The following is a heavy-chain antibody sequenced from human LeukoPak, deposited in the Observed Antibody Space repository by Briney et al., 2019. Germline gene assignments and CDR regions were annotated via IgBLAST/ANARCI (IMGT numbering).Heavy chain of an antibody. V-gene: IGHV3-66*01. Sequence: PGGSLRLSCAASGFTFSSYEMNWVRQAPGKGLEWVSVIYSGGSTYYADSVKGRFTISRDNSKNTLYLQMNSLRAEDTAVYYCARGVRWLRHGGIFDYWGQGTLVTVSS. CDR2: IYSGGST. D-gene: IGHD5-24*01. CDR3: ARGVRWLRHGGIFDY. CDR1: GFTFSSYE. J-gene: IGHJ4*02.